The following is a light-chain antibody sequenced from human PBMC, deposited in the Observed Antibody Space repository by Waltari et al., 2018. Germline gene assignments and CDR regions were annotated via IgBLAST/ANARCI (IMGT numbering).Light chain of an antibody. J-gene: IGLJ3*02. CDR2: DVT. CDR1: SSDVGGYNH. CDR3: CSYAGSIWV. Sequence: QPALTQPRSVSGSPGQSVTISCTGTSSDVGGYNHVSWYQQHPGKAPKLMIFDVTSRPSGVPDRFSGSKSGNTASLTISGLQAEDEADYYCCSYAGSIWVFGGGTRMTVL. V-gene: IGLV2-11*01.